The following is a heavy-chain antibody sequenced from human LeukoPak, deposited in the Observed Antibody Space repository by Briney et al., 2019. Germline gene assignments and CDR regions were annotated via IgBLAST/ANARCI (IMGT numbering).Heavy chain of an antibody. V-gene: IGHV4-34*01. CDR2: INHSGST. Sequence: SETLSLTCAVYGGSFSGYYWSWIRQPPGKGLEWIGEINHSGSTNYNPSLKSRVTISVDTSKNQFSLKLSSVTAADTAVYYCARVAENYYGSGSSDYWGQGTLVTVSS. D-gene: IGHD3-10*01. CDR1: GGSFSGYY. J-gene: IGHJ4*02. CDR3: ARVAENYYGSGSSDY.